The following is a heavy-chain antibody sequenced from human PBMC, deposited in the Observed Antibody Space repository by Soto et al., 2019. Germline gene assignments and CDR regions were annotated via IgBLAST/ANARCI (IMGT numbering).Heavy chain of an antibody. D-gene: IGHD6-19*01. Sequence: GGSLRLSCAASGFTFSSYGMHWVRQAPGKGLEWVAVIWYDGSNKYYADSVKGRFTISRDNSKNTLYLQMNSLRAEDTAVYYCAREKRQWLVGQYYYGMDVWGQGTTVTVSS. CDR1: GFTFSSYG. V-gene: IGHV3-33*01. CDR2: IWYDGSNK. J-gene: IGHJ6*02. CDR3: AREKRQWLVGQYYYGMDV.